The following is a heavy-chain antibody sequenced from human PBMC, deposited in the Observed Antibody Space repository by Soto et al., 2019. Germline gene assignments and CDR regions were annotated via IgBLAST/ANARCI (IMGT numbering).Heavy chain of an antibody. J-gene: IGHJ6*02. D-gene: IGHD5-12*01. CDR2: ISSSSSYI. V-gene: IGHV3-21*01. Sequence: EVQLVESGGGLVKPGGSPRLSCAASGFTFSSYSMNWVRQAPGKGLEWVSSISSSSSYIYYADSVKGRFTISRDNAKNSLYLQINSLRAEDTAVYYCARDPGRDGYIGRYYYYGMDVWGQGTTVTVSS. CDR1: GFTFSSYS. CDR3: ARDPGRDGYIGRYYYYGMDV.